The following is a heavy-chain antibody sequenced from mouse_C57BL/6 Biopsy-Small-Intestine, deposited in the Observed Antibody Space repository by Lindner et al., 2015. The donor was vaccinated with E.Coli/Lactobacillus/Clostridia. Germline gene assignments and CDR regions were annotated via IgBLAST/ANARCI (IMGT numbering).Heavy chain of an antibody. Sequence: VQLQESGPELVRPGTSVKVSCKASGYAFTNYLIEWVKQRPGQGLEWIGVINPGSGGTNYNEKFKGKATLTADKSSSTAYMQLSSLTSEDSAVYFCARHYVYYFDYWGQGTTLTVSS. CDR2: INPGSGGT. CDR1: GYAFTNYL. D-gene: IGHD1-1*01. CDR3: ARHYVYYFDY. V-gene: IGHV1-54*01. J-gene: IGHJ2*01.